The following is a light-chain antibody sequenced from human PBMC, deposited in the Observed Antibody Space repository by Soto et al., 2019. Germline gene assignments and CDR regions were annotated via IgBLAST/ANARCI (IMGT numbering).Light chain of an antibody. CDR1: SINVGGKNF. V-gene: IGLV2-14*01. J-gene: IGLJ1*01. CDR2: DVS. Sequence: QSALTQPASVSGSPGQSITISCTETSINVGGKNFVSWYQQHPGKAPKLMIYDVSNRPSGVSNRFSGSKSGNTASLTISGLQAEDEADYYCSSYTSSRTRVFGTGTKLTVL. CDR3: SSYTSSRTRV.